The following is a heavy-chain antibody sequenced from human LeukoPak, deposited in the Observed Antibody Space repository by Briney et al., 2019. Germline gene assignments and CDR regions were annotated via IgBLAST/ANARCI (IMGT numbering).Heavy chain of an antibody. J-gene: IGHJ5*02. Sequence: SETLSLICTVSGGSISSYYWSWIRQPAGKGLEWIGRIYTSGSTNYNPSLKSRVTMSVDTSKNQFSLRLSSVTAADTAVYYCARDRYGSGSYYKSWFDPWGQGTLVTVSS. D-gene: IGHD3-10*01. CDR3: ARDRYGSGSYYKSWFDP. CDR2: IYTSGST. V-gene: IGHV4-4*07. CDR1: GGSISSYY.